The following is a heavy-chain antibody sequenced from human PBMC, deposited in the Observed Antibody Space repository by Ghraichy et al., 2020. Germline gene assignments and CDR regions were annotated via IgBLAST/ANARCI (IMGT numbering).Heavy chain of an antibody. CDR3: ARQVWVDYDFWSGYPDY. D-gene: IGHD3-3*01. Sequence: SETLSLTCTVSGGSISSSSYYWGWIRQPPGKGLEWIGSIYYSGSTYYNPSLKSRVTISVDTSKNQFSLKLSSVTAADTAVYYCARQVWVDYDFWSGYPDYWGQGTLVTVSS. CDR1: GGSISSSSYY. J-gene: IGHJ4*02. CDR2: IYYSGST. V-gene: IGHV4-39*01.